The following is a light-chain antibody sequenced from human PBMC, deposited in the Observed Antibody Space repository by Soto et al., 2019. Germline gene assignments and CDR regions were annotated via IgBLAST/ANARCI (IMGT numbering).Light chain of an antibody. CDR2: DAS. V-gene: IGKV1-5*01. CDR1: QSISSW. J-gene: IGKJ1*01. CDR3: QQYHRYSPLT. Sequence: DIQMTQSPSTLSASVGDRVTISCRARQSISSWLAWYQQKPGKAPKLLIYDASSLESGVPSRFSGSGLGTEFTLTISRLQPDDFATYYCQQYHRYSPLTFGKGTKVAIK.